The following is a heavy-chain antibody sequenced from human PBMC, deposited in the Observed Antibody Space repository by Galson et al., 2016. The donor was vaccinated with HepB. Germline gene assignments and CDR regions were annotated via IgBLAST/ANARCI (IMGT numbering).Heavy chain of an antibody. D-gene: IGHD2-15*01. J-gene: IGHJ6*02. CDR1: GFRFSSYA. Sequence: SLRLSCAASGFRFSSYAMSWVRPAPGKGLEWVSAISGTSGVTYYADSVRGRFTISRDNSKNTLYLQMNSLRAEDTAIYYCAPEDPDIVLVVAANGMGVWGLGTTVTVSS. CDR2: ISGTSGVT. V-gene: IGHV3-23*01. CDR3: APEDPDIVLVVAANGMGV.